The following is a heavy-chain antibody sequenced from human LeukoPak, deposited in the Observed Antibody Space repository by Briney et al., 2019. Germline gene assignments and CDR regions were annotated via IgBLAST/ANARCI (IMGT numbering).Heavy chain of an antibody. V-gene: IGHV1-69*13. CDR3: ASGVAVAGTFDY. D-gene: IGHD6-19*01. Sequence: GASVKVSCKASGGTFSSYAISWVRQAPGQGLEWMGGIIPIFGTANYAQKFQGRVTITADESTSTACMELSSLRSEDTAVYYCASGVAVAGTFDYWGQGTLVTVSS. CDR2: IIPIFGTA. CDR1: GGTFSSYA. J-gene: IGHJ4*02.